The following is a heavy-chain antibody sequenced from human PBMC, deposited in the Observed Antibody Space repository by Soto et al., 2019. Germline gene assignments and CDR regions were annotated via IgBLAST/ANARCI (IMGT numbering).Heavy chain of an antibody. CDR1: GGSISSGGYY. CDR2: IYYSGST. Sequence: SETLSLTCTVSGGSISSGGYYWSWIRQHPGKGLEWIGYIYYSGSTNYNPSLKSRVTISVDTSKNQFSLKLSSVTAADTAVYYCARSTRRGWFDPWGQGTLVTVSS. V-gene: IGHV4-31*03. CDR3: ARSTRRGWFDP. D-gene: IGHD2-2*01. J-gene: IGHJ5*02.